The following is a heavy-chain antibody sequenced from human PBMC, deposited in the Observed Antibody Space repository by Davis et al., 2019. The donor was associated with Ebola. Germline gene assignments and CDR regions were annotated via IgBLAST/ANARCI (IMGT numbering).Heavy chain of an antibody. D-gene: IGHD3-10*01. CDR1: GYTFTNYG. J-gene: IGHJ6*04. Sequence: AASVKVSCKASGYTFTNYGITWVRQAPGQGLEWMGKINPSSGGARYTQRFQGRVTMTKDTPTSTVYMELSSLRSEDTAVYYCARLAFGETGLDVWGKGTTVTVSS. CDR3: ARLAFGETGLDV. V-gene: IGHV1-46*01. CDR2: INPSSGGA.